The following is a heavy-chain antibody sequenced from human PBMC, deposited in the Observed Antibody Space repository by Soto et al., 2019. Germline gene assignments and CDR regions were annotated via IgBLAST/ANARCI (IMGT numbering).Heavy chain of an antibody. CDR3: AKGPAIVLVPAAMNYYYGMDV. J-gene: IGHJ6*02. CDR2: ISYDGSNK. V-gene: IGHV3-30*18. D-gene: IGHD2-2*01. Sequence: QVQLVESGGGVVQPGRSLRLSCAASGFTFSSYGMQWVRQAPGEGLEWVAIISYDGSNKYYADSVKGRVTISRDYSKNTLSLQMNSLKAQDTDVYYCAKGPAIVLVPAAMNYYYGMDVWGQGTTVTVSS. CDR1: GFTFSSYG.